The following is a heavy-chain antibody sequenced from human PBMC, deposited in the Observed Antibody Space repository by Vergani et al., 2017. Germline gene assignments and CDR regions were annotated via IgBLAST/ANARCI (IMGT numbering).Heavy chain of an antibody. D-gene: IGHD3-3*01. CDR3: ARVGFWSGYDYMDV. CDR2: ISSSSSTI. Sequence: EVQLVESGGGLVQPGGSLRLSCAASGFTFSSYSMNWVRQAPGKGLEWVSYISSSSSTIYYADSVKGRFTISRDNAKNSLYLQMNSLRDEDTAVYYCARVGFWSGYDYMDVWGKGTTVTVSS. CDR1: GFTFSSYS. J-gene: IGHJ6*03. V-gene: IGHV3-48*02.